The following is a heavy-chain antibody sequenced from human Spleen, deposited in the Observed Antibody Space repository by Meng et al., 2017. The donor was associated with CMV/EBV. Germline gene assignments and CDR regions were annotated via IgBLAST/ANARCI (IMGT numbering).Heavy chain of an antibody. J-gene: IGHJ4*02. Sequence: GESLKISCAASGFSFSYGWMSWVRQAPGQGLEWVGRIKSKTDGGTIDYAAPVKGRFTISRDDSENTLYLQMNSLRAEDTAVYYCAKGVGATLRFDYWGQGTLVTVSS. D-gene: IGHD1-26*01. V-gene: IGHV3-15*01. CDR3: AKGVGATLRFDY. CDR2: IKSKTDGGTI. CDR1: GFSFSYGW.